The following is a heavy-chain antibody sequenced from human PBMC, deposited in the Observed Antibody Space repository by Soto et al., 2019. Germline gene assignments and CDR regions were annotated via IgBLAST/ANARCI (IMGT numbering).Heavy chain of an antibody. J-gene: IGHJ6*02. V-gene: IGHV4-31*03. CDR2: IYYSGST. D-gene: IGHD3-10*01. CDR3: ARVEWFGELSSYYGMDV. CDR1: GGSISSGGYY. Sequence: SETLSLTCTVSGGSISSGGYYWSWIRQHPGKGLEWIGYIYYSGSTYYNPSLKSRVTISVDTSKNQFSLKLSSVTAADTAVYYCARVEWFGELSSYYGMDVWGQGTTVTVSS.